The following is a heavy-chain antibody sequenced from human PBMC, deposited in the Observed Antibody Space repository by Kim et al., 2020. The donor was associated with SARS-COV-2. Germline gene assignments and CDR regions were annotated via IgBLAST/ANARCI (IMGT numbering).Heavy chain of an antibody. CDR1: GFTFSSYD. J-gene: IGHJ4*02. Sequence: GGSLRLSCAASGFTFSSYDMHWVRQATGKGLEWVSAIVTAVDTYYPGSVKGRFTISRENAKNSLYLQMNSLRAGYTALYYCARDRIVLDYCGQGTLVTVS. CDR3: ARDRIVLDY. D-gene: IGHD2-15*01. V-gene: IGHV3-13*01. CDR2: IVTAVDT.